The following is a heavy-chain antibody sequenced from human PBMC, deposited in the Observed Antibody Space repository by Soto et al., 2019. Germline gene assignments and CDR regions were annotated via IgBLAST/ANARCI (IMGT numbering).Heavy chain of an antibody. J-gene: IGHJ5*02. CDR1: GYTFTSYG. Sequence: ASVKVSCKASGYTFTSYGISWVRQAPGQGLEWMGWISAYNGNTNYAQKLQGRVTMTTDTSTSTAYMELRSLRSDDTAVYYCARDAQPQVNYDRSGYPATDDRSNNWFDAWGQGTLVTVSS. CDR3: ARDAQPQVNYDRSGYPATDDRSNNWFDA. D-gene: IGHD3-22*01. V-gene: IGHV1-18*01. CDR2: ISAYNGNT.